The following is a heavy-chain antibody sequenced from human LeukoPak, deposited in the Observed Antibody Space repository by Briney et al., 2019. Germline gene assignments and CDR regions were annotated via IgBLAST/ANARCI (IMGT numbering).Heavy chain of an antibody. V-gene: IGHV4-34*01. CDR2: INHSGST. CDR3: ARVNWNYSIGY. D-gene: IGHD1-7*01. J-gene: IGHJ4*02. Sequence: KTSETLSLTCAVYGGSFSGYYWSWIRQPPGKGLEWIGEINHSGSTNYNPSLKSRVTMSIDTSKNQFSLKLTSVTAADTAVYYCARVNWNYSIGYWGQGTLVTVSS. CDR1: GGSFSGYY.